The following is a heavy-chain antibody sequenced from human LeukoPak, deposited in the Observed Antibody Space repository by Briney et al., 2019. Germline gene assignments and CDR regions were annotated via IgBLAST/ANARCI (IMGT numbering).Heavy chain of an antibody. CDR1: GFTFSRFD. CDR2: ITASGSST. J-gene: IGHJ4*02. Sequence: GGSLRLSCAASGFTFSRFDMTWLRQAPGNGLEWVSTITASGSSTYYTDSVKGRFTISRDNSKNTLYLQMNSLRADDTAVYYCAKTTGYFYFDSGTYPDHWGQGTLVTVSS. CDR3: AKTTGYFYFDSGTYPDH. D-gene: IGHD3-10*01. V-gene: IGHV3-23*01.